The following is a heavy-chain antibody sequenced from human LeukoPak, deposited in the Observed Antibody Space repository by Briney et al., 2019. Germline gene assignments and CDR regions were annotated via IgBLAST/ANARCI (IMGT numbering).Heavy chain of an antibody. CDR2: ISSSSSTI. D-gene: IGHD3-3*01. Sequence: PGGSLRLSCAASGFTFSSYSMNWVRQAPGKGLEWVSYISSSSSTIYYADSVKGRFTISRDNAKNSLYLQMNSLRAEDTAVYYCARGGFLEWFHPPNFDYWGQGTLVTVSS. J-gene: IGHJ4*02. V-gene: IGHV3-48*01. CDR3: ARGGFLEWFHPPNFDY. CDR1: GFTFSSYS.